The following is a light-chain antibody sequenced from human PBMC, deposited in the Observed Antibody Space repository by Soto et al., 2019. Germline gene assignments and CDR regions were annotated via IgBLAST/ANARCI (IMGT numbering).Light chain of an antibody. Sequence: QSALTQPASVSGSPGQSITISGTGTSSDVGGYTYVSWYQQHPGKAPKLMIFDVSNRPSGVSRRFSGSKSGNTASLTISGLQAEDEADYYCSSYSSSSPYVFGTGTKLTVL. CDR2: DVS. J-gene: IGLJ1*01. V-gene: IGLV2-14*01. CDR1: SSDVGGYTY. CDR3: SSYSSSSPYV.